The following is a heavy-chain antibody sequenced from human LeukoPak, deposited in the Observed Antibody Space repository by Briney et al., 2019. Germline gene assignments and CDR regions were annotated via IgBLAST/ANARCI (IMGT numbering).Heavy chain of an antibody. CDR2: ISGSGGST. CDR1: GFTFSSYA. V-gene: IGHV3-23*01. CDR3: AKDSDPYSSSWYYFDY. J-gene: IGHJ4*02. D-gene: IGHD6-13*01. Sequence: GGSLRLSCAASGFTFSSYAMSWVRQAPGKGLEGVSAISGSGGSTYYPDSVKGRFTISRDNSKNTLYLQMNSLRAEDTAVYYCAKDSDPYSSSWYYFDYWGQGTLVTVSS.